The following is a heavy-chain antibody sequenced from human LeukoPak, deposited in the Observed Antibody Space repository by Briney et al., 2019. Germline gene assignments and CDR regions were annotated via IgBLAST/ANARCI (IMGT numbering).Heavy chain of an antibody. D-gene: IGHD6-19*01. CDR2: IHTSGST. CDR1: GGSISSYY. V-gene: IGHV4-4*07. Sequence: PSETLTLTCIVSGGSISSYYWSWIRQPAGKGLEWIGQIHTSGSTNYNPSLKSRVAMSVDTSKNQFSLELSSVTAADTAVYYCAGRDQTTGWSFDYWGQGALVTVSS. CDR3: AGRDQTTGWSFDY. J-gene: IGHJ4*02.